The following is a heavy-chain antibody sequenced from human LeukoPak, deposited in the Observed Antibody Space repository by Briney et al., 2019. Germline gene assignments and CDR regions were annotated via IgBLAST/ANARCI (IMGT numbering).Heavy chain of an antibody. Sequence: SVKVSCKASGGTFSSYAISWVRQAPGQGREWMGGIIPIFGKANYVQKFQGRVTITADKSTSTAYMELSSLRSEDTAVYYCAREARTSPYAFDMWGQGTMVTVS. D-gene: IGHD2-2*01. J-gene: IGHJ3*02. V-gene: IGHV1-69*06. CDR1: GGTFSSYA. CDR3: AREARTSPYAFDM. CDR2: IIPIFGKA.